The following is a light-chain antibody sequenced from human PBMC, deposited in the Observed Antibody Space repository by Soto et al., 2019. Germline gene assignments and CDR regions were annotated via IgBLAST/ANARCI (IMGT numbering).Light chain of an antibody. J-gene: IGLJ2*01. CDR1: SGHSSYA. CDR2: LNSDGSH. CDR3: QTWGTGIMV. Sequence: QPVLTQSPSASASLGVSVKLTCTLSSGHSSYAIAWHQQQPEKGPRYLMKLNSDGSHSKGDAIPDRFSGSSSGAARYLTISSLQSEDEADYYCQTWGTGIMVFGGGTQLTVL. V-gene: IGLV4-69*01.